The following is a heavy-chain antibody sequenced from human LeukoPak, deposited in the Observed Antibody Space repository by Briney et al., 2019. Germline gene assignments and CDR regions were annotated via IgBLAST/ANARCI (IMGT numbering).Heavy chain of an antibody. CDR1: GFTFSSYA. CDR2: ISGSGGST. CDR3: AKESGGTYYDFWRDLNWFDP. D-gene: IGHD3-3*01. J-gene: IGHJ5*02. Sequence: GGSLRLSCAASGFTFSSYAMSWVRQAPGKGLEWVSAISGSGGSTYYADSVKGRFTISRDNSKNTLYLQMNSLRAEDTAVYYCAKESGGTYYDFWRDLNWFDPWGQGTLVTVSS. V-gene: IGHV3-23*01.